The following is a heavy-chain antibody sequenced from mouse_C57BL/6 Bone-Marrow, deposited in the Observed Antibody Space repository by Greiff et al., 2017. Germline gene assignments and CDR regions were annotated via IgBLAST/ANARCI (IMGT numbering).Heavy chain of an antibody. J-gene: IGHJ2*01. CDR1: GYTFTSYW. CDR2: IYPSDSYT. V-gene: IGHV1-59*01. Sequence: VQLQQPGAELVRPGTSVKLSCKASGYTFTSYWMHWVKQRPGQGLEWIGVIYPSDSYTNYNQKFKGKATLTVDTSSSTAYMQLSSLTSEDSAVYYCARVGYFDYWGQGTTLTVSS. CDR3: ARVGYFDY.